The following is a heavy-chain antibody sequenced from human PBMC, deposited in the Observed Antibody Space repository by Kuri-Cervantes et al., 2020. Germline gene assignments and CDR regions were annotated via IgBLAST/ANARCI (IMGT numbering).Heavy chain of an antibody. J-gene: IGHJ4*02. V-gene: IGHV3-9*01. D-gene: IGHD5-18*01. CDR2: ISWNSGSI. Sequence: GGSLRLSCAASGFTFDDYAMHWVRQAPGKGLEWVSGISWNSGSIGYADSVKGRFTISRDNAKNSLYLQMNSLRAEDTALYYCAKDIDEYSYGPKFDYWGQGTLVTVSS. CDR3: AKDIDEYSYGPKFDY. CDR1: GFTFDDYA.